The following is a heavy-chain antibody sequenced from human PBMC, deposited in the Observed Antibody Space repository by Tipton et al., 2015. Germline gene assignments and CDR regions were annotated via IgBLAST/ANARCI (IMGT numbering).Heavy chain of an antibody. D-gene: IGHD2-15*01. J-gene: IGHJ3*02. Sequence: TLSLTCTVSRGSFTRGSFSWSSIPQPTGNGLDCIGYISYFDGAHYNPALKSRVTVLLVTSKIQFSLSLTSVTAADTAVYYCARVADMGFDAFDSCGQLTMVAVSS. CDR2: ISYFDGA. CDR3: ARVADMGFDAFDS. CDR1: RGSFTRGSFS. V-gene: IGHV4-61*01.